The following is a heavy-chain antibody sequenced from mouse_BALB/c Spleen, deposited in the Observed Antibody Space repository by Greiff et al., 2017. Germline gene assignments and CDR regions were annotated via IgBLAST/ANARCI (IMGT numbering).Heavy chain of an antibody. CDR2: ISCYNGAT. J-gene: IGHJ4*01. CDR3: ARDLITAYAMDY. Sequence: LVKTGASVKISCKASGYSFTGYYMHWVKQSHGKSLAWIGYISCYNGATSYNQKFKGKATFTVDTSSSTAYMQFNSLTSEDSAVYYCARDLITAYAMDYWGQGTSVTVSS. V-gene: IGHV1S34*01. CDR1: GYSFTGYY. D-gene: IGHD2-4*01.